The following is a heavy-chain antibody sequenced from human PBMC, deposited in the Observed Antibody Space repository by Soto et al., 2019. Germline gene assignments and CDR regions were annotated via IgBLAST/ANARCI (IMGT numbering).Heavy chain of an antibody. CDR2: IKEDGSER. Sequence: EVQLVESGGGLVQPGESLRLSCAASGFIFRNYLMSWVRQAPGRGLEWVANIKEDGSERYYVDSVNGRFTISRDNAKTSLDLEMTRPRADDTAIYYCAREQRANGYFDYWGQGTRVTVSS. CDR3: AREQRANGYFDY. J-gene: IGHJ4*02. D-gene: IGHD6-25*01. V-gene: IGHV3-7*01. CDR1: GFIFRNYL.